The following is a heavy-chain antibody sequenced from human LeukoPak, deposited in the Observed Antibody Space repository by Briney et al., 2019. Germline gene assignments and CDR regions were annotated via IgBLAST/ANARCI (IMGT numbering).Heavy chain of an antibody. CDR2: INSDGSGT. CDR1: GFIFGNYR. D-gene: IGHD1-1*01. Sequence: YPGGSLRLSCATSGFIFGNYRMHWVRHAPGKGLVWVSRINSDGSGTDYAESVKGRFTISRDNAKNTLYLHMSSLRVEDTAVYYCARDMNGLTWGQGTLVTVSS. CDR3: ARDMNGLT. V-gene: IGHV3-74*01. J-gene: IGHJ5*02.